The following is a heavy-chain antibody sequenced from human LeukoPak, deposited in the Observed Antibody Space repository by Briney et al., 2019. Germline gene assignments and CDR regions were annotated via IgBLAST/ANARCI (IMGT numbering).Heavy chain of an antibody. CDR1: GYSISSGYY. J-gene: IGHJ4*02. V-gene: IGHV4-38-2*02. CDR3: ARDSPRSYYYGSGSYYRIFDY. Sequence: SETLSLTCTVSGYSISSGYYWGWIRQPPGKGLEWIGSIYHSGSTYYNPSLKSRVTISVDTSKNQFSLKLSSVTAADTAVYYCARDSPRSYYYGSGSYYRIFDYWGQGTLVTVSS. CDR2: IYHSGST. D-gene: IGHD3-10*01.